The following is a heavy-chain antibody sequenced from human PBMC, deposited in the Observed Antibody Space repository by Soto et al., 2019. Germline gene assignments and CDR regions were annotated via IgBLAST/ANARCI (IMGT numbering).Heavy chain of an antibody. V-gene: IGHV3-21*01. Sequence: GGSLRLSCAVSGFTFNSYSMNWVRQAPGKGLEWVSSISSFSNYMYYTDSVKGRFTISRDNARNSLYLQMNSLRAEDTAVYYCASSFTRGVGASAFDPWGQGILVTVSS. D-gene: IGHD1-26*01. J-gene: IGHJ5*02. CDR3: ASSFTRGVGASAFDP. CDR2: ISSFSNYM. CDR1: GFTFNSYS.